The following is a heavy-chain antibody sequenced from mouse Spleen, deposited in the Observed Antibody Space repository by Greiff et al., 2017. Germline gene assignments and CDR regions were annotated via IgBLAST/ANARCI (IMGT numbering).Heavy chain of an antibody. Sequence: VHVKQSGPELVKPGASVKIPCKASGYTFTDYNMDWVKQSHGKSLEWIGDINPNNGGTIYNQKFKGKATLTVDKSSSTAYMELRSLTSEDTAVYYCARVDSPGLPSMDYWGQGTSVTVSS. D-gene: IGHD2-10*01. CDR1: GYTFTDYN. CDR2: INPNNGGT. V-gene: IGHV1-18*01. CDR3: ARVDSPGLPSMDY. J-gene: IGHJ4*01.